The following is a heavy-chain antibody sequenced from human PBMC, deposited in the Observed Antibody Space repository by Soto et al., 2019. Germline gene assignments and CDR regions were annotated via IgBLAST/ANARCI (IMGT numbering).Heavy chain of an antibody. J-gene: IGHJ5*01. V-gene: IGHV3-23*01. CDR2: IYGDGRTT. CDR3: VKNSGWFNS. Sequence: GGSLRLSCEASGFIFSTTDMSWVRQAPGKGLEWVSTIYGDGRTTYYADSVRGRFSISRDNSKNMVYLQMDSLRVDDTAIYYCVKNSGWFNSWGQGSLVTVSS. D-gene: IGHD3-10*01. CDR1: GFIFSTTD.